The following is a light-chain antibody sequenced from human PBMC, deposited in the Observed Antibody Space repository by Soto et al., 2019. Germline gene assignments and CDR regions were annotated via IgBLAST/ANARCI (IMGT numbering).Light chain of an antibody. CDR2: LNSDGSH. V-gene: IGLV4-69*01. CDR1: SGHSSYA. CDR3: QTWGTGSVI. J-gene: IGLJ2*01. Sequence: QLVLTQSPSASASLGASVKLTCTLSSGHSSYAIAWHQQRPEKGPRFLMKLNSDGSHSKGDGIPDRFSGSSSGAERYLTISSLQSEDEADYYCQTWGTGSVIFGGGTKLTVL.